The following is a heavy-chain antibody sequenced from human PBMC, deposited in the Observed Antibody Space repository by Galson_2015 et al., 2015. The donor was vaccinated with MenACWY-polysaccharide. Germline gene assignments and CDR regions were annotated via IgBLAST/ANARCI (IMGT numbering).Heavy chain of an antibody. J-gene: IGHJ4*02. CDR3: AGGRLDY. CDR2: ISSGSSTI. CDR1: GFTFSSYT. V-gene: IGHV3-48*01. Sequence: SLRLSCAASGFTFSSYTMNWVRQAPGKGLEWLSYISSGSSTIYYADSVKGRFTISRDNAKNSLYLQINSLRAEDTAVYYCAGGRLDYWGQGTLVTVSS.